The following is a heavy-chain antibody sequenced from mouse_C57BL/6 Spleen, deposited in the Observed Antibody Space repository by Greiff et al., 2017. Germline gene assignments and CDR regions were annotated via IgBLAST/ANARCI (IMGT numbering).Heavy chain of an antibody. D-gene: IGHD2-4*01. CDR1: GFSLTSYG. CDR3: ARNPHDEYDAGWFAY. J-gene: IGHJ3*01. Sequence: VQLVESGPGLVQPSQSLSITCTVSGFSLTSYGVHWVRQSPGKGLEWLGVIWRGGSTDCNAAFISRLSMSKDNSKSQVFFKMNSLQADDTAIYDCARNPHDEYDAGWFAYWGQGTLVTVSA. CDR2: IWRGGST. V-gene: IGHV2-2*01.